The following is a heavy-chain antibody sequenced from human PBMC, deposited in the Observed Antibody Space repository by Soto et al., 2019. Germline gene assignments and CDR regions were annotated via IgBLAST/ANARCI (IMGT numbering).Heavy chain of an antibody. CDR1: GGTFSSYA. CDR3: ARNIQWLVDYYYGMDV. V-gene: IGHV1-69*13. CDR2: IIPIFGTA. J-gene: IGHJ6*02. Sequence: SVKVSCKASGGTFSSYAISGVRQAPGQGLEWMGGIIPIFGTANYAQKFQGRVTITADESTSTAYMELSSLRSEDTAVYYCARNIQWLVDYYYGMDVWGQGTTVTVSS. D-gene: IGHD6-19*01.